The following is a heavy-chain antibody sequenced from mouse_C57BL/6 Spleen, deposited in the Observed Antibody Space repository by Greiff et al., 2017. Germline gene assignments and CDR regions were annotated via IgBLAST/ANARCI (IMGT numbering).Heavy chain of an antibody. CDR1: GYTFTDYE. J-gene: IGHJ4*01. CDR2: IDPETGGT. CDR3: TPYYYGSSYAYYAMDY. D-gene: IGHD1-1*01. Sequence: QVQLKESGAELVRPGASVTLSCKASGYTFTDYEMHWVKQTPVHGLEWIGAIDPETGGTAYNQKFKGKAILTADKSSSTAYMELRSLTSEDSAVYYCTPYYYGSSYAYYAMDYWGQGTSVTVSS. V-gene: IGHV1-15*01.